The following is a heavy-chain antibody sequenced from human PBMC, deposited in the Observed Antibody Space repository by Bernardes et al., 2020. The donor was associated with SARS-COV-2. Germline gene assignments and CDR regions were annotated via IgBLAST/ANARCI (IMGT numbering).Heavy chain of an antibody. CDR1: GFTFSGSA. Sequence: GGSLRLSCAASGFTFSGSAMHWVRQASGKGLEWVGRIRSKANSYATAYAASVKGRFTISRDDSKNTAYLQMNSLKTEDTAVYYCTSPGIAAWYWGQGTLVTVSSASTQGPSVFPLAPSSKSTSGGTAALGCLVKDYGMDVWGQGTTVTVSS. V-gene: IGHV3-73*01. J-gene: IGHJ6*02. D-gene: IGHD6-13*01. CDR3: TSPGIAAWYWGQGTLVTVSSASTQGPSVFPLAPSSKSTSGGTAALGCLVKDYGMDV. CDR2: IRSKANSYAT.